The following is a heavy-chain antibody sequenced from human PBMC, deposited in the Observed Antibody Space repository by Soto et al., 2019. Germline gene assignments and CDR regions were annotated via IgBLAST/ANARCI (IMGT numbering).Heavy chain of an antibody. D-gene: IGHD3-10*01. Sequence: GGSLRLSCAGSGFTFSGYWMHWVRQAPGKGPVWVSSISWNSVSIGYADSVKGRFTISRDNAKNSLYLQMNSLRSEDTALYYCAKDMENGYNPYYFYGMDVWGQGTTVTVSS. V-gene: IGHV3-9*01. CDR3: AKDMENGYNPYYFYGMDV. CDR1: GFTFSGYW. CDR2: ISWNSVSI. J-gene: IGHJ6*02.